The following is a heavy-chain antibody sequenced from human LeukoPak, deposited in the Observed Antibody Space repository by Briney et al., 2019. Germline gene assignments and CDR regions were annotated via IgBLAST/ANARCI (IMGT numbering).Heavy chain of an antibody. CDR3: ARFDDFGDRFDY. D-gene: IGHD4-17*01. V-gene: IGHV4-59*01. CDR1: GASISTYY. J-gene: IGHJ4*02. CDR2: IYYSGSS. Sequence: SETLSLTCTVSGASISTYYWSWIRQPPGKGLEWIGYIYYSGSSTYNPSLKSRVTISLDTSKSQFSLKLNSLTAADTAVYYCARFDDFGDRFDYWGQGTLVTVSS.